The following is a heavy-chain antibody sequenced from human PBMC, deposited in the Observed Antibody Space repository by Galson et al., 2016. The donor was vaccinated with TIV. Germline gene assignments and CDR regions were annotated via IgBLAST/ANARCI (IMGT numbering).Heavy chain of an antibody. CDR1: GFTFSSFG. CDR3: AGGVVAHTYYLVGMDV. Sequence: SLRLSCAASGFTFSSFGMHWVRQAPGKGLEWVALIRYDGSRRYYADSVKGRFTISRDDSKNTPYLQMNGLRRDDSAVYYCAGGVVAHTYYLVGMDVWGQGTTVTVSS. CDR2: IRYDGSRR. J-gene: IGHJ6*02. D-gene: IGHD2/OR15-2a*01. V-gene: IGHV3-30*02.